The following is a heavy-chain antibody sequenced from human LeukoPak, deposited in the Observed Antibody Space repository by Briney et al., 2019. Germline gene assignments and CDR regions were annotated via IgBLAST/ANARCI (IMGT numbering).Heavy chain of an antibody. V-gene: IGHV1-8*03. J-gene: IGHJ4*02. Sequence: ASVKVSCKTSGYTFTNYYMHWVRQATGQGLEWLGWINPYNGDRGYAQKVQGRLTINSDTSIRTAYMELISLKSDDTVVYFCRKTTALTAPGYDCWGQGTLVTVSS. CDR1: GYTFTNYY. D-gene: IGHD4-17*01. CDR3: RKTTALTAPGYDC. CDR2: INPYNGDR.